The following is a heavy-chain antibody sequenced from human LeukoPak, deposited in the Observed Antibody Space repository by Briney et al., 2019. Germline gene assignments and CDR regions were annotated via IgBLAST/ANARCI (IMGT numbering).Heavy chain of an antibody. D-gene: IGHD5-12*01. CDR2: ISGSGGST. J-gene: IGHJ4*02. Sequence: GGSLRLSCAASGFTFSSYAMSWVRQAPGKGLEWVSAISGSGGSTCYADSVKGRFTISRDNSKNTLYLQMNSLKTEDTAVYYCTTVFKSDIVAYWGQGTLVTVSS. CDR1: GFTFSSYA. V-gene: IGHV3-23*01. CDR3: TTVFKSDIVAY.